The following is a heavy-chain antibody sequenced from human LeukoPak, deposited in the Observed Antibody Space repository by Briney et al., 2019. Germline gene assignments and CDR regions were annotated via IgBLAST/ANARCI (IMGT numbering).Heavy chain of an antibody. J-gene: IGHJ4*02. CDR2: IIPIFGTA. Sequence: SVKVSCKASGGTFSSYAISWVRQAPGQGLEWMGGIIPIFGTANYAQKFQGRVTITTDESTSTAYMELRSLRSDDTAVYYCARVVIAAAGTVVWYFDYWGQGTLVTVSS. CDR1: GGTFSSYA. V-gene: IGHV1-69*05. CDR3: ARVVIAAAGTVVWYFDY. D-gene: IGHD6-13*01.